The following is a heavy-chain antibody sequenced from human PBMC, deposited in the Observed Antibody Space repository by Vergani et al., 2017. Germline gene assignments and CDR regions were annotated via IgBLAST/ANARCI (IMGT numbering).Heavy chain of an antibody. CDR3: ARGIAAAGHYYFDY. CDR2: INHSGST. CDR1: GGSFSGYY. Sequence: QVQQQQWGAGLLKPSETLSLTCAVYGGSFSGYYWSWIRQPPGKGLEWIGEINHSGSTNYNPSLKSRVTISVDTSKNQFSLKLSSVTAADTAVYYCARGIAAAGHYYFDYWGQGTLVTVSS. V-gene: IGHV4-34*01. J-gene: IGHJ4*02. D-gene: IGHD6-13*01.